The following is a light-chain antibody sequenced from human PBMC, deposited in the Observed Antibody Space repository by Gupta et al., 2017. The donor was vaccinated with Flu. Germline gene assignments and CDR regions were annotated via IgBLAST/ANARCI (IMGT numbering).Light chain of an antibody. CDR3: SAYTSSTLAVL. CDR1: SSDVDDYDY. CDR2: NVS. J-gene: IGLJ2*01. Sequence: QSALTQPASVSGSPGQSITISCTGSSSDVDDYDYVSWYQHHPGKAPKLMIYNVSNRPSGVSNRFSGSKSGNTASLIISGLQAEDEADYYCSAYTSSTLAVLFGGGTKLTVL. V-gene: IGLV2-14*03.